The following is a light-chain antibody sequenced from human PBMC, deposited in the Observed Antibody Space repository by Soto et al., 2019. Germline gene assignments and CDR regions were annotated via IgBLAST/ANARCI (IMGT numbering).Light chain of an antibody. Sequence: QSVLTQPPSVSGAPGQRVTISCTGSSSNIGAGYDVHWYQQLPGTAPKLLIYGNGNRPSGVPDRFSGSESGTSASLAITGLQAEDEADYYCQSYDSSLSGSIVFGTGTKLTVL. CDR1: SSNIGAGYD. CDR2: GNG. J-gene: IGLJ1*01. CDR3: QSYDSSLSGSIV. V-gene: IGLV1-40*01.